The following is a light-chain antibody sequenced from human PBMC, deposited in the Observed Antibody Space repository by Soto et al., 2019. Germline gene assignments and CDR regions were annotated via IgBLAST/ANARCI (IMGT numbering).Light chain of an antibody. V-gene: IGLV2-8*01. J-gene: IGLJ2*01. CDR2: EVT. CDR1: SGDIGRYNY. Sequence: QSALTQPPSASGSPGQSVTIHCTGTSGDIGRYNYVSWYQQHPGKAPKLIIYEVTKRPSGVPDRFSGSKSGNVASLTVSGLQVEDEADYYCSSFAGASNPLFGGGTKLTVL. CDR3: SSFAGASNPL.